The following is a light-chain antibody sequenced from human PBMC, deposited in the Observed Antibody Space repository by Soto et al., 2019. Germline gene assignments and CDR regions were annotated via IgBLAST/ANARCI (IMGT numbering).Light chain of an antibody. CDR3: CSYAGSTTLYV. J-gene: IGLJ1*01. V-gene: IGLV2-23*01. CDR2: EAF. CDR1: SSDVGSYNL. Sequence: QSVLTQPVSVSGSPGQSITISCTGTSSDVGSYNLVSWYQQHPGTAPKLMIYEAFKRPSGVSNRFSGSKSGDTASLTISGLQAEDEADYYCCSYAGSTTLYVFGTGTKSPS.